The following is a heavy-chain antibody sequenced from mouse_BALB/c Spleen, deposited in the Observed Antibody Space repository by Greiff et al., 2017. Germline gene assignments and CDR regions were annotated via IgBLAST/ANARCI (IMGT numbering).Heavy chain of an antibody. D-gene: IGHD2-4*01. CDR2: INPSSGYT. V-gene: IGHV1-4*02. Sequence: VQLQQSAAELARPGASVKMSCKASGYTFTSYTMHWVKQRPGQGLEWIGYINPSSGYTEYNQKFKDKTTLTADKSSSTAYMQLSSLTSEDSAVYYCARLDDYEGYFDVWGAGTTVTVSS. J-gene: IGHJ1*01. CDR3: ARLDDYEGYFDV. CDR1: GYTFTSYT.